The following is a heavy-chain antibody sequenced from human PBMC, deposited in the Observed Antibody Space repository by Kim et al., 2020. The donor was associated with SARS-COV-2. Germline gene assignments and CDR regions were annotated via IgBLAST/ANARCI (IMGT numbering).Heavy chain of an antibody. J-gene: IGHJ4*02. D-gene: IGHD6-13*01. Sequence: GGSLRLSCAASGFTFSDYYMSWIRQAPGKGLEWVSYISSSSSYTNYADSVKGRFTISRDNAKNSLYLQMNSLRAEDTAVYYCASFPGIAAAGFFDYWGQGTLVTVSS. V-gene: IGHV3-11*06. CDR3: ASFPGIAAAGFFDY. CDR2: ISSSSSYT. CDR1: GFTFSDYY.